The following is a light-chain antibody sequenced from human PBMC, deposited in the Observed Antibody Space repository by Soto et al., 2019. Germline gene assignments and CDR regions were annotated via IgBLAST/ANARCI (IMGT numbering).Light chain of an antibody. CDR2: GAS. CDR3: QQSGRSIPSQIC. V-gene: IGKV3-20*01. J-gene: IGKJ5*01. Sequence: KQSPYVLTLYAGERPTLSSRASQSVSSTYFALYQQKPGQAPRLINFGASSSATGIPDSLSGSGAGTDFSLTNSTLEDVDSAACYSQQSGRSIPSQICFGHGTRLEIK. CDR1: QSVSSTY.